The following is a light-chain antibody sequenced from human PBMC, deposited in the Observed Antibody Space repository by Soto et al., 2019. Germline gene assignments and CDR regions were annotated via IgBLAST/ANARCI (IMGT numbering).Light chain of an antibody. CDR3: SSYTSSRSLV. J-gene: IGLJ1*01. Sequence: QSVLTQPASLSGSPGQSITISCTGTRSDVGDYDYVSWYQQHPGKAPKLIIYEVSDRPSGVSNRFSGSKSANTASLTISGLQAEDEADYFCSSYTSSRSLVFGTGTKVTVL. CDR1: RSDVGDYDY. CDR2: EVS. V-gene: IGLV2-14*01.